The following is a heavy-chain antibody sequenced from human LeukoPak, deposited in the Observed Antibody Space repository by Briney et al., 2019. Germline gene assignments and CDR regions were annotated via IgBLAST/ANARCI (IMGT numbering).Heavy chain of an antibody. CDR1: GFTFSSYA. V-gene: IGHV3-23*01. CDR3: ATSGLSRFGF. Sequence: GGSLRLSCAASGFTFSSYAISWVRQAPGKGLEWVSGISDSGGSTYYADSVKGRFTISRDNSKNTLYLQMNSLRAGDTAVYYCATSGLSRFGFWGQGTLVTVSS. J-gene: IGHJ4*02. D-gene: IGHD2/OR15-2a*01. CDR2: ISDSGGST.